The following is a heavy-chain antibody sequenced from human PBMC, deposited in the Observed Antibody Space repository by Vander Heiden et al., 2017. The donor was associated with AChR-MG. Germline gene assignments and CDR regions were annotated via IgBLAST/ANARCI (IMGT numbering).Heavy chain of an antibody. CDR2: INHSGST. D-gene: IGHD4-17*01. CDR1: GGSFSGYY. CDR3: ARGNSLAVGPAGDYAV. V-gene: IGHV4-34*01. Sequence: QVQLQQWGAGLLKPSETLSLTCAVYGGSFSGYYWSWIRQPPGKGLEWIGEINHSGSTNYNPSLKSRITISVDTSKNQFSLKLSSVTAADTAVYYCARGNSLAVGPAGDYAVWGQGTLVTVSS. J-gene: IGHJ4*02.